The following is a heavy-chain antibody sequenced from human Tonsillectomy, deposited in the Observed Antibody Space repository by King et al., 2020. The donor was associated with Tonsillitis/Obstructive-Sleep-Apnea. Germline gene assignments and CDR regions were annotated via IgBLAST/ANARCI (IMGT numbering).Heavy chain of an antibody. CDR3: AREVLRDAFDI. CDR2: IYYSGST. D-gene: IGHD4/OR15-4a*01. J-gene: IGHJ3*02. CDR1: GGSISGYY. Sequence: VQLQESGPGLVKPSETLSLTCTVSGGSISGYYWSWIRQPPGKGLECVGYIYYSGSTNYNPSLKSRVTISVDTSKNQFSLKLSSVTAADTAVYYCAREVLRDAFDIWGQGTMVTVSS. V-gene: IGHV4-59*01.